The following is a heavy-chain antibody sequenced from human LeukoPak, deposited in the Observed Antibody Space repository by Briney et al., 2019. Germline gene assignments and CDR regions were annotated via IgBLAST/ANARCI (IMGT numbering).Heavy chain of an antibody. D-gene: IGHD6-19*01. V-gene: IGHV1-46*01. CDR2: INPSGGST. CDR1: GYTFTSYY. J-gene: IGHJ5*02. CDR3: ARSHRIAVAGVHWFDP. Sequence: ASVKVSCKASGYTFTSYYMHWVRQAPGQGLEWMGIINPSGGSTSYAQKFQGRVTMTRDTSTSTVYMELTSLRSDDTAVYYCARSHRIAVAGVHWFDPWGQGTLVTVSS.